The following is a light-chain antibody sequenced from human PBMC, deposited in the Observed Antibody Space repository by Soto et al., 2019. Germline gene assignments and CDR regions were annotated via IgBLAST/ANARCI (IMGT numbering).Light chain of an antibody. CDR3: QQYGSSPPT. J-gene: IGKJ1*01. V-gene: IGKV3-20*01. CDR2: GAS. Sequence: EIVLTQSPGILSLSPGERATLSCRASQSVSSSYLAWYQQKPGQAPRLLIYGASSRVTGIPDRFSGSGSGTDFTLTISRLEPEDFAVYYCQQYGSSPPTLGQGTKVEIK. CDR1: QSVSSSY.